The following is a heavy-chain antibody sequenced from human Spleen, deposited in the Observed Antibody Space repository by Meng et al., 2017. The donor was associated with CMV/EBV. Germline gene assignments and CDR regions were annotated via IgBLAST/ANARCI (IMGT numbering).Heavy chain of an antibody. CDR2: ISYDGSNK. J-gene: IGHJ4*02. Sequence: ASGFTFSSYGMHWVRQAPGKGLEWVAVISYDGSNKYYADSVKGRFTISRDNSKNTLYLQMNSLRAEDTAVYYCAKDLYSSGSYYIDYWGQGTLVTVSS. D-gene: IGHD3-10*01. V-gene: IGHV3-30*18. CDR1: GFTFSSYG. CDR3: AKDLYSSGSYYIDY.